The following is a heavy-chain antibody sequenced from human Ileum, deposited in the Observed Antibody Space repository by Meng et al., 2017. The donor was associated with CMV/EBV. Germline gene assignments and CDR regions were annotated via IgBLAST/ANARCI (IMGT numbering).Heavy chain of an antibody. D-gene: IGHD5-12*01. V-gene: IGHV1-18*01. CDR1: GYTFTSTG. Sequence: AAAKVSCKASGYTFTSTGITRGRQAPGQGLEWMGWISTYSGDTKYAQKFEGRVTMTTDTSTSTAYMDLRSLRSNDTAVYYCARDASWLPDYWGQGTLVTVSS. CDR2: ISTYSGDT. CDR3: ARDASWLPDY. J-gene: IGHJ4*02.